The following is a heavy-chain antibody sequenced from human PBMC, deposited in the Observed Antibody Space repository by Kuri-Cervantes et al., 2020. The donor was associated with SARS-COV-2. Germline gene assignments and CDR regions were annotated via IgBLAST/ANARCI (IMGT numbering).Heavy chain of an antibody. V-gene: IGHV3-23*01. Sequence: GESLKISCAASGFTFSNYAMSRVRQAPGKGLEWVSAISGSGGSTYYADSVKGRFTISRDNSKNTLYLQMNSLRAEDTAVYYCAKDKWVTTKFVCAFDIWGQGTMVT. D-gene: IGHD4-17*01. J-gene: IGHJ3*02. CDR1: GFTFSNYA. CDR3: AKDKWVTTKFVCAFDI. CDR2: ISGSGGST.